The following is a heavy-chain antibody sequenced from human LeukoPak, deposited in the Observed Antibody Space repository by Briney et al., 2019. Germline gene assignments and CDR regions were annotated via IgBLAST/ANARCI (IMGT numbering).Heavy chain of an antibody. CDR1: GYTFTSYG. CDR3: AREATPPEGAARTTLFDY. D-gene: IGHD6-6*01. V-gene: IGHV1-18*01. J-gene: IGHJ4*02. Sequence: ASVKVSCKASGYTFTSYGISWVRQAPGQGLEWMGWISAYNGNTNYAQKLQGRVTMTTDTSTSTAYMELRSLRSDDTAVYYCAREATPPEGAARTTLFDYWGQGTLVTVSS. CDR2: ISAYNGNT.